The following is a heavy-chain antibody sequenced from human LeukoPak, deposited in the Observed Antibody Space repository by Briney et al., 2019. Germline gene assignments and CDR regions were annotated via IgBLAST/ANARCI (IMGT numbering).Heavy chain of an antibody. Sequence: GGSLRLSCAASRFTFSTYAMSWVRQAPGKGLEWVSSISGSGNSTYCADSLKGRFTISRDNSKNTLYLQMNSLRAGDTAVYRCVKGGWADYWGQGTLVTVSS. CDR1: RFTFSTYA. V-gene: IGHV3-23*01. CDR2: ISGSGNST. D-gene: IGHD3-16*01. CDR3: VKGGWADY. J-gene: IGHJ4*02.